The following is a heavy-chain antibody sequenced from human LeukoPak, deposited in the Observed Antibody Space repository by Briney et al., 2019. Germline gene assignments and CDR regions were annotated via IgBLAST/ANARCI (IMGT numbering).Heavy chain of an antibody. CDR2: ISAYNGNT. V-gene: IGHV1-18*01. D-gene: IGHD2-2*02. CDR1: DYTFTSYG. J-gene: IGHJ5*02. CDR3: ARDRRLVVPAAISSRFDP. Sequence: ASVKVSCKASDYTFTSYGISWVRQAPGQGLEWMGWISAYNGNTNYAQKLQGRVTMTTDTSTSTAYMELRSLRSDDTAVYYCARDRRLVVPAAISSRFDPWGQGTLVTVSS.